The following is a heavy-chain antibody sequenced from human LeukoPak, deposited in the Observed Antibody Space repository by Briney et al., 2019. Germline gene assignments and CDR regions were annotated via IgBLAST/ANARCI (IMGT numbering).Heavy chain of an antibody. J-gene: IGHJ4*02. CDR2: TWYFGST. V-gene: IGHV4-59*01. CDR3: AAIKRGYDDLHFHY. D-gene: IGHD2-15*01. CDR1: GGSISSNY. Sequence: SETLSLTCTVPGGSISSNYWGWLRQPPGKGLEWIGNTWYFGSTSYNPSLSNRVTISEDTSKNQISLKLSSVTAADTAIYYCAAIKRGYDDLHFHYWGQGRLVTVS.